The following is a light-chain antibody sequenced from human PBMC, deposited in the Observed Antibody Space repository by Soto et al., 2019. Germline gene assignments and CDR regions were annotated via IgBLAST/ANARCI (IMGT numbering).Light chain of an antibody. J-gene: IGKJ5*01. CDR3: QQLYTLPFT. CDR2: EAS. Sequence: DIQMTQSPSSLSASVGDRVTITCRASQSIDIYLNWYHQKPGKAPKLLIYEASTLQSGVPSRFSGSGSGTEFTLTISGLLPEDFAAYHCQQLYTLPFTFGQGTRLEIK. V-gene: IGKV1-9*01. CDR1: QSIDIY.